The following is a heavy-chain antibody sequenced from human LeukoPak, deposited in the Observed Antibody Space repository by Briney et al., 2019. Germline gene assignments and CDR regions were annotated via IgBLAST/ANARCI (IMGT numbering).Heavy chain of an antibody. CDR3: ARDRSGTGKFDP. Sequence: ASVKVSCKASGYTFPSYGITWVRQAPGQGLEWMGWISPYNGDRHYAQKFLGRVTLTTDTSTSTAYMELRSLRSDDTAVYYCARDRSGTGKFDPWGQGTLVTVSS. J-gene: IGHJ5*02. CDR1: GYTFPSYG. V-gene: IGHV1-18*01. D-gene: IGHD3-10*01. CDR2: ISPYNGDR.